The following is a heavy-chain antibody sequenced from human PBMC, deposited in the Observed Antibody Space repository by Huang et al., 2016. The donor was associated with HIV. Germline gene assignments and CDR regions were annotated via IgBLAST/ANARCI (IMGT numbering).Heavy chain of an antibody. CDR3: ATSRSGSGWFLDI. D-gene: IGHD6-19*01. V-gene: IGHV4-34*01. J-gene: IGHJ2*01. CDR2: VNHGGST. CDR1: GGSLHGYC. Sequence: QVQLYQWGAGPLRPSETLSLTCGVSGGSLHGYCWNWLRQSPGRGLEWIGEVNHGGSTKSNPSLKSRVTISVDTSKMQFSLNLTSVTATDTADYYCATSRSGSGWFLDIWGRGTLVSVS.